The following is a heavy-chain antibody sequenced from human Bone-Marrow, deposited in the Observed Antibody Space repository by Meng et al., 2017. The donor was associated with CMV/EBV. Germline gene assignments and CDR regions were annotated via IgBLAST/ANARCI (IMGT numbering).Heavy chain of an antibody. CDR1: GGSFSGYY. V-gene: IGHV4-34*01. CDR2: INHSGST. D-gene: IGHD3-10*01. J-gene: IGHJ4*02. CDR3: ARKPRYYYGSGSVDC. Sequence: SETLSLTCAVYGGSFSGYYWSWIRQPPGKGLEWIGEINHSGSTNYNPSLKSRVTISVDTSKNQFSLKLSSVTAADTAVYYCARKPRYYYGSGSVDCWGQGTLVPSPQ.